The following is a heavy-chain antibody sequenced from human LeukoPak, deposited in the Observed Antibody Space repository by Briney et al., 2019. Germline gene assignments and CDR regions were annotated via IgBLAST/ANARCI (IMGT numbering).Heavy chain of an antibody. CDR1: GFTFNNYW. D-gene: IGHD3-22*01. CDR3: ARTSRSGSYWRDFDY. J-gene: IGHJ4*02. Sequence: GGSLRLSCAASGFTFNNYWMHWVRRAPGKGLVWVSRINSDGSTTTYADSVKGRFTISRDNAENTLYLQMNSLRAEDTAVYYCARTSRSGSYWRDFDYWGQGTLVTVSS. CDR2: INSDGSTT. V-gene: IGHV3-74*01.